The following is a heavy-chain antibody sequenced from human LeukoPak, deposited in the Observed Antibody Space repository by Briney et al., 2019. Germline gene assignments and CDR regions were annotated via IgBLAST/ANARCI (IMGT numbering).Heavy chain of an antibody. J-gene: IGHJ4*02. D-gene: IGHD3-16*01. CDR3: ARGVNYDYVWGSSFDY. Sequence: VASVKVSCKASGYTFTSYDINWVRQATGQGLEWMGWMNPNSGNTGYAQKFQGRVTMTRNTSISTAYMELSSLRSEDTAVYYCARGVNYDYVWGSSFDYWGQGTLVTVSS. CDR1: GYTFTSYD. V-gene: IGHV1-8*01. CDR2: MNPNSGNT.